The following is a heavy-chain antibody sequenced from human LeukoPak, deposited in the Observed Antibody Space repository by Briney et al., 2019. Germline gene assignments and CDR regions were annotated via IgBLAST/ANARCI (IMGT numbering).Heavy chain of an antibody. CDR1: GFTFSVYN. V-gene: IGHV3-21*01. D-gene: IGHD3-10*02. CDR3: AELGITMIGGV. J-gene: IGHJ6*04. Sequence: PGGSLRLSCTTSGFTFSVYNMYWVRQTPGKGLEWVASITSSSSYVFYADSVKGRFTISRDNAKNSLYLQMNSLRAEDTAVYYCAELGITMIGGVWGKGTTVTISS. CDR2: ITSSSSYV.